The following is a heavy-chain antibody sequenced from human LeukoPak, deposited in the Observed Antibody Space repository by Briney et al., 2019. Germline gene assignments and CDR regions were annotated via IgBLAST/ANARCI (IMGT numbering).Heavy chain of an antibody. D-gene: IGHD1-26*01. J-gene: IGHJ4*02. CDR3: ARLRVQWELLSPNFDY. V-gene: IGHV3-21*01. CDR1: GFTFSRHS. Sequence: KPGGSLRLSCAASGFTFSRHSMIWVRQAPGEGLEWVSLVSSRSTYSFYTDSVKGRFTISRDNAKDTLYLQMNSLRAEDTAVYFCARLRVQWELLSPNFDYWGQGTLVTVSS. CDR2: VSSRSTYS.